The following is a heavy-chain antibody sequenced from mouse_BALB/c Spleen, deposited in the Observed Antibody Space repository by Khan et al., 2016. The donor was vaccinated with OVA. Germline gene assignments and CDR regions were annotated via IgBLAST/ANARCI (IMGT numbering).Heavy chain of an antibody. Sequence: QVQLKQSGPEVVRPGVSVKISCKGSGYTFTDYAMHWVKQSHAKSLEWIGVISTYNGDTKYNQKFKGKATMTVDKSSSTVYRELVRFTSEDSAILYCAYGYAWAMDYWSQGTSVTVSS. CDR3: AYGYAWAMDY. V-gene: IGHV1S137*01. D-gene: IGHD2-2*01. CDR1: GYTFTDYA. CDR2: ISTYNGDT. J-gene: IGHJ4*01.